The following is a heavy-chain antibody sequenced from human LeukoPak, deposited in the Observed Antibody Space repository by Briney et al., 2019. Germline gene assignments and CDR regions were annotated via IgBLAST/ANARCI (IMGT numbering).Heavy chain of an antibody. CDR1: GGSFSGYY. CDR3: ARAGTLHGSSSYYYYGMDV. J-gene: IGHJ6*02. CDR2: INHSGST. Sequence: SETLSLTCAVYGGSFSGYYWSWIRQPPGKGLEWIGEINHSGSTNYNPSLKSRVTISVDTSKNQFSLKLSSVTAVDTAVYYCARAGTLHGSSSYYYYGMDVWGQGTTVTVSS. V-gene: IGHV4-34*01. D-gene: IGHD6-6*01.